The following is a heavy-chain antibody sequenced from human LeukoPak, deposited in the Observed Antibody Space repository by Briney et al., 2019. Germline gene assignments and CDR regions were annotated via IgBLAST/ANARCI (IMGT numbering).Heavy chain of an antibody. J-gene: IGHJ6*03. D-gene: IGHD6-13*01. V-gene: IGHV1-18*01. Sequence: ASVKVSCKASGYTFTSYGISWVRQAPGQGLEWMGWISAYNGNTNYAQKLQGRVTMTTDTSTSTAYMELRSLRSDDTAVYYCARTNSSWYLLYYYYYYMDVWGKGTTVTVSS. CDR2: ISAYNGNT. CDR1: GYTFTSYG. CDR3: ARTNSSWYLLYYYYYYMDV.